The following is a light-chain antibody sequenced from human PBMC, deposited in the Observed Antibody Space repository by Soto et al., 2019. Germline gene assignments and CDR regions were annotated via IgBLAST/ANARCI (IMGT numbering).Light chain of an antibody. CDR3: LRDYTYPRT. CDR2: AAF. Sequence: ATQMTQSPSSLSASVGDRVTITCRASHDIRSDLAWYQKKSGKAPKLLIYAAFSLQSGVPSRFSGSGSGSYFPLTLSIRQPEDFATYYCLRDYTYPRTFGQGTSVEI. CDR1: HDIRSD. V-gene: IGKV1-6*01. J-gene: IGKJ1*01.